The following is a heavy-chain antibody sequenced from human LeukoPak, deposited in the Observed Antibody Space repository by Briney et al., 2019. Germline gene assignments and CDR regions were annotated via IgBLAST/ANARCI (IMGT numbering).Heavy chain of an antibody. CDR2: IKSRSDGGTI. CDR3: TTRRQDGW. Sequence: GGSLRLSCVGSGFTFSDAWMSWVRQAPGKGLEWVGRIKSRSDGGTIDYAAPVKGRFTISRDDSRNTLYLQMNSLKTEDTAVYYCTTRRQDGWWGQGTLVTVS. D-gene: IGHD2-15*01. V-gene: IGHV3-15*01. J-gene: IGHJ4*02. CDR1: GFTFSDAW.